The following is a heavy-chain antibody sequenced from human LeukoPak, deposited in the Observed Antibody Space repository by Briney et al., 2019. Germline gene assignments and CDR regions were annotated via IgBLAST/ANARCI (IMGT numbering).Heavy chain of an antibody. Sequence: GGSLRLSCAASGFTFSSYAMHWVRQAPGKGLEWVAVISYDGSNKYYADSVKGRFTISRDNSKNTLYLQMNSLSAEDTALYYCAKDLTEFVDPGYGYMDVWGKGTTVTISS. V-gene: IGHV3-30*04. J-gene: IGHJ6*03. D-gene: IGHD3-10*01. CDR3: AKDLTEFVDPGYGYMDV. CDR2: ISYDGSNK. CDR1: GFTFSSYA.